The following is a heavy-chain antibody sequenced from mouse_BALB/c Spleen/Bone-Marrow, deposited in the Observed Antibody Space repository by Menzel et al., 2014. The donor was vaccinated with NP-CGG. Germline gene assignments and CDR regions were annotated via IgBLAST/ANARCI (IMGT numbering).Heavy chain of an antibody. CDR2: IDPANGDT. D-gene: IGHD2-14*01. Sequence: EVQLQESGAELVKPGASVKLSCTASGFKIKDTYMHWVRQRPERGLEWIGRIDPANGDTRYDPKFQGKATITADTSSSTAYLQLSSLTSEDTAVYCCARYRLGTYFDYWGQGTTLTVSS. J-gene: IGHJ2*01. CDR1: GFKIKDTY. CDR3: ARYRLGTYFDY. V-gene: IGHV14-3*02.